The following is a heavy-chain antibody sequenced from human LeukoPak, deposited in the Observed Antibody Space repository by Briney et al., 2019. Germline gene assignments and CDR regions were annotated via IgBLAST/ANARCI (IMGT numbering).Heavy chain of an antibody. CDR3: ARDRIKSGSYYFDY. CDR1: AFTFSDYS. D-gene: IGHD1-26*01. V-gene: IGHV3-48*01. CDR2: ISGRSSTI. J-gene: IGHJ4*02. Sequence: GGSLRLSCAASAFTFSDYSMNWVRQAPGKGLEWVSYISGRSSTIYYADSVKGRFTIPRDNAKNSMYLQMNSLRAEDTAVYYCARDRIKSGSYYFDYWGQGTLVTVSS.